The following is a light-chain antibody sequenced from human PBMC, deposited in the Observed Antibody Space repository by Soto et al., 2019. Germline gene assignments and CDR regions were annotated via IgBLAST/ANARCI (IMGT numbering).Light chain of an antibody. CDR2: AAS. CDR3: QQYDTSPRT. CDR1: QSVSSSY. J-gene: IGKJ1*01. Sequence: EIVLTQSPGTLSLSPGERATLSCRASQSVSSSYLAWYQQKPDQSPRLLVFAASSRATGTPHRFSGSGSGTDFTLTISRLEPEDFALYYCQQYDTSPRTFGQGTKVEIK. V-gene: IGKV3-20*01.